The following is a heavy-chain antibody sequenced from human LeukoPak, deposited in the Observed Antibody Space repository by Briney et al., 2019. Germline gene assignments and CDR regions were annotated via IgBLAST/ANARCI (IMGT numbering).Heavy chain of an antibody. CDR1: GFTFSSYA. CDR3: KTAYDILTGYYRFDP. Sequence: GVSLSLSSAASGFTFSSYAMSWFRQAPGKGLEWVSAIRGSGTNTYYADSVKGRFTISRDNSKNTLYLQMKSLRAEDIFFFKQKTAYDILTGYYRFDPWGQGTLVTVSS. V-gene: IGHV3-23*01. CDR2: IRGSGTNT. J-gene: IGHJ5*02. D-gene: IGHD3-9*01.